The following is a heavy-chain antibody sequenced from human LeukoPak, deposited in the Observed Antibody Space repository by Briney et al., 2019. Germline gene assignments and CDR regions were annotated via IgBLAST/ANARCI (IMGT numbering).Heavy chain of an antibody. CDR3: ARDGGTSTPFDH. CDR1: GFTFSSFG. V-gene: IGHV3-23*01. CDR2: ISGSGGST. J-gene: IGHJ4*02. D-gene: IGHD2-15*01. Sequence: GGSLRLSCAASGFTFSSFGMSWVRQAPGKGLEWVSAISGSGGSTYYADSVKGRFTISRDNAKSTVYLQITGLTAEDTAVYYCARDGGTSTPFDHWGQGTLVTVSS.